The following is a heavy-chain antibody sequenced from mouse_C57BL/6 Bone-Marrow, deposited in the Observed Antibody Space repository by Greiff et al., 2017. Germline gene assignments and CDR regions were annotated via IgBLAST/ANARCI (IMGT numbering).Heavy chain of an antibody. J-gene: IGHJ2*01. Sequence: EVHLVESGGGLVKPGGSLKLSCAASGFTFSSYAMSWVRQTPEKRLEWVATISDGGSYTYYPDNVKGRFTISRDNAKNNLYLQMSPLKSEDTAVYYGARDAYYYGSSLYFDYWGQGTTLTVSS. V-gene: IGHV5-4*01. CDR1: GFTFSSYA. CDR3: ARDAYYYGSSLYFDY. D-gene: IGHD1-1*01. CDR2: ISDGGSYT.